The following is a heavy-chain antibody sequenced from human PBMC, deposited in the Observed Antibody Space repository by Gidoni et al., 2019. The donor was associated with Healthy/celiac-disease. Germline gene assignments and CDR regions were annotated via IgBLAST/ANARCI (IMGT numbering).Heavy chain of an antibody. J-gene: IGHJ4*02. CDR1: GFSLSNARMG. D-gene: IGHD3-22*01. Sequence: QVTLKESGPVLVKPTETLTLTCPVAGFSLSNARMGVSWIRQPPGKALEWLAHIFSNDEKSYSTSLKSRLTISKDTSKSQVVLTMTNMDPVDTATYYCARIRRYYDSSAYRYFDYWGQGTLVTVSS. V-gene: IGHV2-26*01. CDR3: ARIRRYYDSSAYRYFDY. CDR2: IFSNDEK.